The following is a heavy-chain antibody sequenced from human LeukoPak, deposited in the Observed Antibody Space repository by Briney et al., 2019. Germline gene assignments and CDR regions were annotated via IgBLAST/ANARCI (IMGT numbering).Heavy chain of an antibody. CDR2: INPNSGGT. CDR1: GYTFTGYY. Sequence: GASVRVSCKASGYTFTGYYMHWVRQAPGQGLEWMGWINPNSGGTNYAQKFQGRVTMTRDTSISTAYMELSRLRSDDTAVYYCARGRYSNSWDPFDYWGQGTLVTVSS. J-gene: IGHJ4*02. D-gene: IGHD6-13*01. CDR3: ARGRYSNSWDPFDY. V-gene: IGHV1-2*02.